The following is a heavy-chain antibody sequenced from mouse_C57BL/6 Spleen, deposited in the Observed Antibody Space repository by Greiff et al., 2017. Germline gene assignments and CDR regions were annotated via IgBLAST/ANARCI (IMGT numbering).Heavy chain of an antibody. Sequence: VKLQQSGPELVKPGASVQLSCKASGYTFTSYDINWVKQTPGQGLEWIGWFYPRDGSTKYNEKFKGKATLTVDTSSSTAYMELHSLTSEDSAVCFCASYCGRGAMDDWGQGTSVSVSS. V-gene: IGHV1-85*01. J-gene: IGHJ4*01. CDR1: GYTFTSYD. CDR3: ASYCGRGAMDD. CDR2: FYPRDGST. D-gene: IGHD1-1*01.